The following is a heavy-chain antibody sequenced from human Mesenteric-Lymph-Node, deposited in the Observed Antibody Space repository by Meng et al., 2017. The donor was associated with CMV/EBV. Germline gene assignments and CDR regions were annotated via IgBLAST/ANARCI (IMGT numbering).Heavy chain of an antibody. CDR3: ARRLIDSSGRENYFDY. D-gene: IGHD3-22*01. V-gene: IGHV4-34*01. J-gene: IGHJ4*02. CDR1: GGSFTGYS. Sequence: YGGSFTGYSWSWIRQPPGKGLEWIGEINHSGSTNYNPSLKSRVTISVDTSKNQFSLNLSSVTAADTAVYSCARRLIDSSGRENYFDYWGQGTLVTVSS. CDR2: INHSGST.